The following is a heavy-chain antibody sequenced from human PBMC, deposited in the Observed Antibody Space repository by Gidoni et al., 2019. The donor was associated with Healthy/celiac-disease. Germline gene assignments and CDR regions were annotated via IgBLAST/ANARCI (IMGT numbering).Heavy chain of an antibody. J-gene: IGHJ3*02. CDR1: GGSISSYY. D-gene: IGHD3-3*01. Sequence: QVQLQESGPGLVKPSETLSLTCTVSGGSISSYYWSWIRQPPGKGLEWIGYIYYSGSTNYNPSLKSRVTISVDTSKNQFSLKLSSVTAADTAVYYCARVRSWSGRDAFDIWGQGTMVTVSS. V-gene: IGHV4-59*01. CDR3: ARVRSWSGRDAFDI. CDR2: IYYSGST.